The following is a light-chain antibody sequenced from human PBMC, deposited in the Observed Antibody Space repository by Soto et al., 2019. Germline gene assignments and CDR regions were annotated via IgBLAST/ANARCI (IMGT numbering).Light chain of an antibody. CDR3: SSSAGSNTFVV. V-gene: IGLV2-8*01. CDR1: SSDVGGYNY. Sequence: QSALTQPPSASGSPGQSVTISCTGTSSDVGGYNYVSWYQQHPGTAPRLMIYEVSKRPSGVPDRFSGSKSGNTASLTVSGLQAEDEADYYCSSSAGSNTFVVFGGGTKLTVL. CDR2: EVS. J-gene: IGLJ2*01.